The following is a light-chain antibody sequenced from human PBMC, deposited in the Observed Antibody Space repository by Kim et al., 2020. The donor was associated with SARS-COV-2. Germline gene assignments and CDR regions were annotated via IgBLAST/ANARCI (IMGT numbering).Light chain of an antibody. J-gene: IGKJ1*01. CDR2: DAS. CDR1: QSIGTW. CDR3: QQYDTSWT. V-gene: IGKV1-5*01. Sequence: SASVGHRVTITCRASQSIGTWLAWYQQKPGKAPKFLIYDASTLESGVPSTFSGSGSGTEFTLTISSLRPDDFATYYCQQYDTSWTFGQGTKVDIK.